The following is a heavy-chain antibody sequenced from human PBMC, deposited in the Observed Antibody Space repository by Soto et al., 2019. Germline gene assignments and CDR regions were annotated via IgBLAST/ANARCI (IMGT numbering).Heavy chain of an antibody. CDR1: GGPMNNYY. CDR2: MGYNGFT. D-gene: IGHD3-10*02. CDR3: VRQVFGELHGLVDV. J-gene: IGHJ6*02. Sequence: QVQLQESGPGLVKPSETLSLTCTISGGPMNNYYCSWFRQPRGQGLEWIGYMGYNGFTRYNPSLRSRVAISLDPAKSQFSLNLSSVTAADAALYYCVRQVFGELHGLVDVWGQGITVTVSS. V-gene: IGHV4-59*08.